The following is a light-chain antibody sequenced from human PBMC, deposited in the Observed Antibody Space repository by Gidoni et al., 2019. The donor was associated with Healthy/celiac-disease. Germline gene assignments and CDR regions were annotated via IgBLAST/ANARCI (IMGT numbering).Light chain of an antibody. CDR3: KHYYSTPVT. V-gene: IGKV4-1*01. J-gene: IGKJ2*01. CDR2: WAS. CDR1: QSVLYSSNNKNY. Sequence: DIVMTQSPDSLAVSLGERATINCKSSQSVLYSSNNKNYLAWYQQKPGQPPKLLIYWASTRESGVPDRFSGSGSGTDFTLTISSLQAEDVAVYYCKHYYSTPVTFGQXTKLEIK.